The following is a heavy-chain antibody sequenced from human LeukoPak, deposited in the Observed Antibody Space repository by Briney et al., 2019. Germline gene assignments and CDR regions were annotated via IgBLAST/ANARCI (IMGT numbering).Heavy chain of an antibody. D-gene: IGHD2-15*01. CDR1: GDTFNSYA. CDR2: IIPIVGVT. J-gene: IGHJ3*02. CDR3: ARGGGGTLRDALEI. Sequence: SVKVSCKASGDTFNSYAISWVRQAPGQGLEWMGRIIPIVGVTKYAQKFQGRVTITADKSTSAGYKELSSLRSEDTAVYYCARGGGGTLRDALEIWGQGTMVSVSS. V-gene: IGHV1-69*04.